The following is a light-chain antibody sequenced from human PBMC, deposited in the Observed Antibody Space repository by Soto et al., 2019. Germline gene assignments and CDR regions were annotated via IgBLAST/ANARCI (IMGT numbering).Light chain of an antibody. CDR1: QSVRSSH. CDR2: GAS. CDR3: QQYHDWPPYT. V-gene: IGKV3-20*01. Sequence: EIVLTQSPGTLSLSPGERATLSCRASQSVRSSHLAWYQQKPGQAPRLLIYGASNRATGIPDRFSGSGSGTEFTLTISSLQSEDFAVYYCQQYHDWPPYTFGQGTRWIS. J-gene: IGKJ2*01.